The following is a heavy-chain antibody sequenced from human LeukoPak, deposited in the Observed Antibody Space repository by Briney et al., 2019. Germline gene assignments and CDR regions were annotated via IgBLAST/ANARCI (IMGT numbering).Heavy chain of an antibody. V-gene: IGHV3-7*01. CDR1: LFTFSTYW. Sequence: PGGSLRLSCAASLFTFSTYWMSWVRQAPGKGLEWVANINQDGSERYLVDSVKGRFTISRDNAKNSLYLQMNSLRAEDTAVYYCARLGSGGTREDTFDIWGQGTMVTVSS. D-gene: IGHD1-26*01. CDR2: INQDGSER. CDR3: ARLGSGGTREDTFDI. J-gene: IGHJ3*02.